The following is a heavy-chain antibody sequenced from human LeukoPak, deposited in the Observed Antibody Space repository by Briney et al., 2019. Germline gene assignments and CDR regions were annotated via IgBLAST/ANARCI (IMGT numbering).Heavy chain of an antibody. CDR1: GGSIRSSSNY. CDR3: ATRAYYYDSSGYYGY. CDR2: IYSGGST. Sequence: PSETLSLTCTVSGGSIRSSSNYMSWVRQAPGKGLEWVSVIYSGGSTYYADSVKGRFTISRDNSKNTLYLQMNSLRAEDTAVYYCATRAYYYDSSGYYGYWGQGTLVTVSS. J-gene: IGHJ4*02. D-gene: IGHD3-22*01. V-gene: IGHV3-66*01.